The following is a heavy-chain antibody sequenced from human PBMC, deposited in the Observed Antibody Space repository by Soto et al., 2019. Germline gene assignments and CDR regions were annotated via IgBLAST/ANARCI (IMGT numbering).Heavy chain of an antibody. Sequence: QVQLQESGPGLVKPSGTLSLTCTVSCDSISINNWWSWVRQSPGQGLEWIGEIYHRGTTYYNPSLKSLVTISMDMSKNQFSLKLSSVTAADTAVYYCASRYTYSWDSYFNYWGQGPLVTVSS. CDR3: ASRYTYSWDSYFNY. CDR2: IYHRGTT. J-gene: IGHJ4*02. CDR1: CDSISINNW. V-gene: IGHV4-4*02. D-gene: IGHD6-13*01.